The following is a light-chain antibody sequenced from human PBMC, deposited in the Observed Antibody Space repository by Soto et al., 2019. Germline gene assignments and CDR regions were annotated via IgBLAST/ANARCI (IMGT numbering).Light chain of an antibody. V-gene: IGKV3-15*01. Sequence: EIVMTQSPATLSVSPGERATLSGRASQSVSSNLAWYHQKPGQAPRLLIYGASTRATGIPARFSGSGSGTEFTLTISSLQSEDFAVYYCQQYNNWPPKVTFGPGTKVDIK. CDR1: QSVSSN. CDR2: GAS. J-gene: IGKJ3*01. CDR3: QQYNNWPPKVT.